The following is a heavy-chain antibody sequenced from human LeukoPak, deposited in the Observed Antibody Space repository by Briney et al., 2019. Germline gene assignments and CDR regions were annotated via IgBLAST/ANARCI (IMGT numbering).Heavy chain of an antibody. V-gene: IGHV1-69*01. D-gene: IGHD3-3*01. Sequence: GASVNVSCKASGGTFSSYAISWVRQAPGQGLEWMGGIIPIFGTANYAQKFQGRVTITADESTSTAYMELSSLRSEDTAVYYCARALESHVTIFGVYPLRSKGRYYGMDVWGQGTTVTVSS. J-gene: IGHJ6*02. CDR2: IIPIFGTA. CDR1: GGTFSSYA. CDR3: ARALESHVTIFGVYPLRSKGRYYGMDV.